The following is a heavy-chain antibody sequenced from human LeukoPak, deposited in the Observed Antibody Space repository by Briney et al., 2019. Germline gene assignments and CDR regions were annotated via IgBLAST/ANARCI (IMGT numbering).Heavy chain of an antibody. D-gene: IGHD3-22*01. CDR3: ARTSGFFDSSGFYQQNPYYFQY. CDR2: INHSGRT. V-gene: IGHV4-34*01. J-gene: IGHJ4*02. CDR1: GDSFIGYF. Sequence: PAETLSLTCAASGDSFIGYFWTWIRQAPGNGLDCIVDINHSGRTNYNPSLQRRVSISVDTSKNQFSLNVTSVTGADTAVYYCARTSGFFDSSGFYQQNPYYFQYWGQGVLVTVSS.